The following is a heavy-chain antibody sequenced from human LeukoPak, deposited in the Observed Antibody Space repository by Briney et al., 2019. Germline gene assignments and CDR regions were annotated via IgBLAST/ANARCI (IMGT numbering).Heavy chain of an antibody. V-gene: IGHV3-30-3*01. CDR3: AREGSSGYYPY. D-gene: IGHD3-22*01. CDR1: GFTFSSYP. Sequence: PGGSLRLSCAASGFTFSSYPIHWVRQAPGKGLEWVAVISYDGSEKHYTVPVKGRFTISRDNSKNTLYLQMNSLRAEDTAVYYCAREGSSGYYPYWGQGIRVTVSS. CDR2: ISYDGSEK. J-gene: IGHJ4*02.